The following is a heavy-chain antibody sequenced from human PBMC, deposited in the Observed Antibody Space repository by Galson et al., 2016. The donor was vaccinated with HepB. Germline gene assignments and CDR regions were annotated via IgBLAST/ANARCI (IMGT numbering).Heavy chain of an antibody. Sequence: SLRLSCAASGFPFSKFAMHWVRQAPGKGLEWVALISYDGSNEFSADSLKGRFAISRDNSKNTLYLQMNSLTTEDTAVYYCAKDRRSSGSYQSSIYFYHYGMDVWGQGTTVTVSS. CDR1: GFPFSKFA. CDR3: AKDRRSSGSYQSSIYFYHYGMDV. V-gene: IGHV3-30*18. CDR2: ISYDGSNE. D-gene: IGHD3-10*01. J-gene: IGHJ6*02.